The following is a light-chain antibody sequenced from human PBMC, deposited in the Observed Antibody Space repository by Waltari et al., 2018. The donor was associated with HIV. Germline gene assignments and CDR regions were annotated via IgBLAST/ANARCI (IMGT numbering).Light chain of an antibody. CDR3: QALEV. CDR1: KLGDKY. CDR2: QDS. V-gene: IGLV3-1*01. J-gene: IGLJ2*01. Sequence: SYELTQPPSVSVSPGQTASITCSGDKLGDKYACWYQQKPGQSPVLVIYQDSKRPSGIPERFSGSNSGNTATLTISGTQAMDEADYYCQALEVFGGGTKLTVL.